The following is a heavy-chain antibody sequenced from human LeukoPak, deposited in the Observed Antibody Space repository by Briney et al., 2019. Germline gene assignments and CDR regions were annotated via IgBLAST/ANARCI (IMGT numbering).Heavy chain of an antibody. V-gene: IGHV3-7*01. CDR1: GFTFSRYW. CDR3: AREYGSGSGFYFDY. CDR2: MNQDGSGK. J-gene: IGHJ4*02. Sequence: PGGSLRLSCATSGFTFSRYWMTWVRQAPGKGLEWVANMNQDGSGKYYVDSVKGRFTISRDNAKNSLYLQMNSLRARDTAVYYCAREYGSGSGFYFDYWGQGALVTVSS. D-gene: IGHD3-10*01.